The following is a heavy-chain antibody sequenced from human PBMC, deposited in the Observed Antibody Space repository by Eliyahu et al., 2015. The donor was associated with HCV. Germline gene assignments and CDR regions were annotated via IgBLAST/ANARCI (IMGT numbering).Heavy chain of an antibody. CDR3: ARHGVAAADDYYYYGMDV. Sequence: QVQLQESGPGLVKPSETLSLTCTVSGGSISSYYWSWIRQPPGKGLEWIGYIYYSGSTNYNPSLKSRVTISVDTSKNQFSLKLSSVTAADTAVYYCARHGVAAADDYYYYGMDVWGQGTTVTVSS. CDR1: GGSISSYY. V-gene: IGHV4-59*08. D-gene: IGHD6-13*01. CDR2: IYYSGST. J-gene: IGHJ6*02.